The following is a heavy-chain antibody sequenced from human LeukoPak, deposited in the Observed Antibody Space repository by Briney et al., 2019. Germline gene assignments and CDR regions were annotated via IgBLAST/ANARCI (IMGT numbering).Heavy chain of an antibody. V-gene: IGHV3-33*08. J-gene: IGHJ4*02. CDR1: GFTFSTYS. CDR2: IWYDGSNK. CDR3: ARDFYGDYLYYFDY. Sequence: PGGSLRLSCAASGFTFSTYSMDWVRQAPGKGLEWVAVIWYDGSNKYYADSVKGRFTISRDNSKNTLYLQMNSLRAEDTAVYYCARDFYGDYLYYFDYWGQGTLVTVSS. D-gene: IGHD4-17*01.